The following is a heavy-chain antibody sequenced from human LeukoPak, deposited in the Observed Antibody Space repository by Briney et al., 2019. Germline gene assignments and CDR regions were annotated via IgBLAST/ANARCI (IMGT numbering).Heavy chain of an antibody. CDR3: ARDEGGQWLVNYFDY. CDR2: IRHDGSNK. D-gene: IGHD6-19*01. Sequence: GGSLRLSCTTSGFIFSNYGVHWVRQAPGKGLEWVAFIRHDGSNKYYADSVKGRCTISRDNSKKTVYLQMNSLRAEDTAVYYCARDEGGQWLVNYFDYWGQGTLVTVSS. J-gene: IGHJ4*02. V-gene: IGHV3-30*02. CDR1: GFIFSNYG.